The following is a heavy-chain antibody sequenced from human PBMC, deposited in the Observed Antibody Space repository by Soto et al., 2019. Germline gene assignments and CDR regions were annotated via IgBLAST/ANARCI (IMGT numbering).Heavy chain of an antibody. Sequence: GGSLRLSCAASGFTFSSYAMSWVRQAPGKGLEWVSAISGSGGSTYYADSVKGRFTISRDNSKNTLYLQMNSLRAEDTAVYYCAKLSGMIGYYSFYYGMEGWGQGTTVTV. CDR3: AKLSGMIGYYSFYYGMEG. CDR1: GFTFSSYA. CDR2: ISGSGGST. D-gene: IGHD1-20*01. V-gene: IGHV3-23*01. J-gene: IGHJ6*02.